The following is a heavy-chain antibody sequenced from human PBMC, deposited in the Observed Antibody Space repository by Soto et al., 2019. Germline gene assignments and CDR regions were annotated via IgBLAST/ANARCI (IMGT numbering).Heavy chain of an antibody. CDR2: INYSGST. CDR1: GASISRGTYY. CDR3: ARGRHGDEIEY. Sequence: QMQLQASGPGLVKPSQTLSLTYTVSGASISRGTYYWTWIRQHPGKGLEWIGYINYSGSTYYNPSLKSRLTMSVDTSKNQFSLKLISVTAADTAVYFCARGRHGDEIEYWGQGTLVTVSS. D-gene: IGHD4-17*01. V-gene: IGHV4-31*03. J-gene: IGHJ4*02.